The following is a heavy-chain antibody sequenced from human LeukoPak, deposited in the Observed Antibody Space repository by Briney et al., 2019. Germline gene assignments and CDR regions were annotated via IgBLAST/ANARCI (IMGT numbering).Heavy chain of an antibody. V-gene: IGHV4-34*01. Sequence: PSETLSLTCGVYGGSSSVYYWSWIRQPPGKGLEWIGEINDRGSTNYNPSLKSRVTISVDTSKNQFSLKLSSVTAADTAVYYCAATYYYDSSGYYYFDYWGQGTLVTVSS. D-gene: IGHD3-22*01. CDR2: INDRGST. CDR3: AATYYYDSSGYYYFDY. J-gene: IGHJ4*02. CDR1: GGSSSVYY.